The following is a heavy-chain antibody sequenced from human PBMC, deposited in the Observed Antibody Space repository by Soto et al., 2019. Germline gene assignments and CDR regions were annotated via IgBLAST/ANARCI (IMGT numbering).Heavy chain of an antibody. J-gene: IGHJ5*02. D-gene: IGHD3-16*01. V-gene: IGHV3-23*01. Sequence: GGSLRLSCAASGFTFSSYAMSWVRQAPGKGLEWVSAISGSGGSTYYADSVKGRFTISRDNSKNTLYLQMNSLRAEDTAVYYCAKDLTPGGVKSDNWFDPWGQGTLVTVSS. CDR1: GFTFSSYA. CDR3: AKDLTPGGVKSDNWFDP. CDR2: ISGSGGST.